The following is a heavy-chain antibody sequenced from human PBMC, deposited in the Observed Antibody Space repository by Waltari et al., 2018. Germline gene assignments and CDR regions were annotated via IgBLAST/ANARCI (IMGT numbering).Heavy chain of an antibody. Sequence: QVQLAQSGAEVTKPGASVKVSCKASGYTFTRYYMPWGRQAPGQGLEWMGIINPSGGSTSDAQKFQGRVTMTRDTSPSTVYMELSSLRSEDTAVYYCASLRGLRGFDYWGQGTLVTVSS. J-gene: IGHJ4*02. CDR3: ASLRGLRGFDY. CDR1: GYTFTRYY. CDR2: INPSGGST. V-gene: IGHV1-46*01. D-gene: IGHD5-12*01.